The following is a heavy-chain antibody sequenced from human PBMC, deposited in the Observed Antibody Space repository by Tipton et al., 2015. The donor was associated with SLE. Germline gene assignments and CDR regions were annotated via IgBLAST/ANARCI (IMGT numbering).Heavy chain of an antibody. CDR1: GGSISTYH. Sequence: TLSLTCTISGGSISTYHWSWLRQSPGKGLEWIGYIHHSGSINYNPSLRSQVTMSMDTSQNQFPLKLSSVTAADTAIYYCARHFYNIGWNHFDNWGPGTLVTVSS. J-gene: IGHJ4*02. CDR2: IHHSGSI. CDR3: ARHFYNIGWNHFDN. V-gene: IGHV4-59*08. D-gene: IGHD6-19*01.